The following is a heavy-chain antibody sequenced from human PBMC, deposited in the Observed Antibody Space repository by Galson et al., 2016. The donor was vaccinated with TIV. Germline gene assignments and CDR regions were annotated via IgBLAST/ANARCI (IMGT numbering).Heavy chain of an antibody. D-gene: IGHD3-3*01. V-gene: IGHV4-34*01. CDR1: GGSFNRYY. CDR3: ASPFPGGDDLWCAYYDAFDV. CDR2: INHRGST. Sequence: LSLTCEVYGGSFNRYYWTWIRQPPGKGLEWIGQINHRGSTKYNPSLNSRVTISVDTAKNQFSLKMTSMTAADAAVYYCASPFPGGDDLWCAYYDAFDVWGQGTMVTVSS. J-gene: IGHJ3*01.